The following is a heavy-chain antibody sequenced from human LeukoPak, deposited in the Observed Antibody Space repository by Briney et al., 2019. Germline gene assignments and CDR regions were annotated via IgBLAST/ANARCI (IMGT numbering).Heavy chain of an antibody. CDR1: GFTFSSYG. Sequence: GGSLTLSWAASGFTFSSYGMHWVRQAPGKGLQWVTFIRYDGSNKYYTDSVKGRFTISRENSYKTLYLQMNSLRAEDTAVYYCAKDSSLYGTSWWGNYFDYWGQGTLVTVSS. V-gene: IGHV3-30*02. J-gene: IGHJ4*02. D-gene: IGHD6-13*01. CDR2: IRYDGSNK. CDR3: AKDSSLYGTSWWGNYFDY.